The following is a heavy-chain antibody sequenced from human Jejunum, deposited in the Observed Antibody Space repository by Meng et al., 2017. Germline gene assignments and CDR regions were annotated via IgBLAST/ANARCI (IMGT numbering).Heavy chain of an antibody. CDR3: ARDHWGSLDY. J-gene: IGHJ4*02. CDR1: GGYVSSSGYQ. V-gene: IGHV4-61*08. Sequence: QLQLQGSGPGLLRPCETLSLICAVSGGYVSSSGYQGGWIRQPPGKGLEWIGYASTNYNPPLKSRVTISVDTSKNQFSLKLTSVTAADTAVYYCARDHWGSLDYWGQGVLVTVSS. CDR2: AST. D-gene: IGHD7-27*01.